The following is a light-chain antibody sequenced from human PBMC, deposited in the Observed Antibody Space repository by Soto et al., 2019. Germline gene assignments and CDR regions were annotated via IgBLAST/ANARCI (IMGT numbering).Light chain of an antibody. CDR2: GAS. J-gene: IGKJ3*01. V-gene: IGKV3D-15*01. CDR1: QSVSSN. CDR3: QQYNNWPFT. Sequence: EIVMTQSPATLSVSPGERATLSCRASQSVSSNLAWYQQKPGQVPRLLIYGASTRATGIPARFSGSGSGTEFTLTISSLQSEDFAVYYCQQYNNWPFTFGSGPKVDIK.